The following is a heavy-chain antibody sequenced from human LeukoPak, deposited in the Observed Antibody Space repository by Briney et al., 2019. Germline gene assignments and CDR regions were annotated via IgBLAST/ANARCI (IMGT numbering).Heavy chain of an antibody. CDR1: GGSISSSSYY. CDR3: ARHPDYGDYSFDY. V-gene: IGHV4-39*01. CDR2: IYYSGST. D-gene: IGHD4-17*01. J-gene: IGHJ4*02. Sequence: TSETLSLTCTVSGGSISSSSYYWGWIRQPPGKGLEWIGSIYYSGSTSYNPSLKSRVTISVDTSRNQFSLKLSSVTAADTALYYCARHPDYGDYSFDYWGQGTLVTVSS.